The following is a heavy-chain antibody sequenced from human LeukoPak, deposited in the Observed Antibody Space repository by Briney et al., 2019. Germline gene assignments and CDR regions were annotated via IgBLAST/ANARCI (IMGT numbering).Heavy chain of an antibody. J-gene: IGHJ4*02. V-gene: IGHV1-18*01. Sequence: GASVKVSCKASGYTFTSYGISWVRQAPGQGLEWMGWISAYNGNTNYAQKLQGRVTMTTDTSTSTAYMELRSLRSDDTAVYYCAGVSENYDFWSGYWYGDYWGQGTLVTVSS. CDR1: GYTFTSYG. D-gene: IGHD3-3*01. CDR3: AGVSENYDFWSGYWYGDY. CDR2: ISAYNGNT.